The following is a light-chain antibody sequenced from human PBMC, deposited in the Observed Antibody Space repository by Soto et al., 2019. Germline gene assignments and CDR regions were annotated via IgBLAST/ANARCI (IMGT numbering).Light chain of an antibody. CDR2: NAS. Sequence: DIQMTQSPSTLSASVGDRVTITCRASQSISSWLAWYQQKPGKAPKLLIYNASSLESGVPSRFSGSGSGTEISLTTSSLQPDDFAAYYCEQYNSPPYTCGQGTMLVIK. V-gene: IGKV1-5*03. CDR1: QSISSW. J-gene: IGKJ2*01. CDR3: EQYNSPPYT.